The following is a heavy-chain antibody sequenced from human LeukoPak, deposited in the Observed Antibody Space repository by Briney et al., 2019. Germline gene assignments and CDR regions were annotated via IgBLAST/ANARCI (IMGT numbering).Heavy chain of an antibody. J-gene: IGHJ6*03. CDR3: ATTPYYYYYMDV. CDR1: GFTFSSYG. Sequence: GGSLRLSCAASGFTFSSYGMSWVRQAPGKGLEWVSGINWNGGSTGYADSVKGRFTISRDNAKNSLYLQMNSLRAEDTALYYCATTPYYYYYMDVWGRGTTVTVSS. CDR2: INWNGGST. V-gene: IGHV3-20*04.